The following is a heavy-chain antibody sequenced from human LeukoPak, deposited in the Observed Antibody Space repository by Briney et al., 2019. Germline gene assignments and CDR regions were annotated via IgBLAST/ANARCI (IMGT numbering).Heavy chain of an antibody. V-gene: IGHV3-7*01. D-gene: IGHD6-19*01. CDR1: GFTFSSYW. Sequence: PGGSLRLSCAASGFTFSSYWMSWVRQAPGKGLERVANIKQDGSEKYYVDSVKGRFTISRDNAKNSLYLQMTSLSAEDTAVYYCARSYGSGWYFFDYWGQGTLVTVSS. J-gene: IGHJ4*02. CDR3: ARSYGSGWYFFDY. CDR2: IKQDGSEK.